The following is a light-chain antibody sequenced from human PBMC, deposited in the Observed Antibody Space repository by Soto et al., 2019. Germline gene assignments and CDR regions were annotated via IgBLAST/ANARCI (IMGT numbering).Light chain of an antibody. CDR1: QSVSSNY. Sequence: EIVLTQSPGTLSLSPGERATLSCRASQSVSSNYLAWYQQKPGQAPRVLISDASSRATGIPDRFSGSGSGTDFTLTIRGLEPEDSAVYYCQHYGSSRTFGQGTKVEI. J-gene: IGKJ1*01. V-gene: IGKV3-20*01. CDR2: DAS. CDR3: QHYGSSRT.